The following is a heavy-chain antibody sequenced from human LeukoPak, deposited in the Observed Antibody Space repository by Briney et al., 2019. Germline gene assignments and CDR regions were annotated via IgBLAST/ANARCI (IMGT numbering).Heavy chain of an antibody. Sequence: GESLKISCKGSGYSFTSYWIGWVRQMPGKRLEGMGIIYPGDSDTRYSPSFQGQVTISADKSISTAYLQWSRLKASDTAMYYCARHVSIRFLEWLNPYYYYYMDVWGKGTTVTVSS. CDR2: IYPGDSDT. V-gene: IGHV5-51*01. CDR1: GYSFTSYW. J-gene: IGHJ6*03. CDR3: ARHVSIRFLEWLNPYYYYYMDV. D-gene: IGHD3-3*01.